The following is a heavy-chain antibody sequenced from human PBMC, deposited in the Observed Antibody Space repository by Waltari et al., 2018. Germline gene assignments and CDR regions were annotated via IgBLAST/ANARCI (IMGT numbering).Heavy chain of an antibody. V-gene: IGHV1-2*02. CDR2: INPNSGGT. Sequence: QVQLVQSGAEVKKPGASVKVSCKASGYTFTGYYMHWVRQAPGQGLEWMGWINPNSGGTNYAQKVQGRVTMTRDTSISTAYMELSRLRSVDTAVYYCARDTAMVWVDYWGQGTLVTVSS. CDR1: GYTFTGYY. J-gene: IGHJ4*02. CDR3: ARDTAMVWVDY. D-gene: IGHD5-18*01.